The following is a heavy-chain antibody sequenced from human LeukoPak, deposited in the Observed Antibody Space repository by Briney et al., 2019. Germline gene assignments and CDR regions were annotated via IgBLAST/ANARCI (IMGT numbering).Heavy chain of an antibody. J-gene: IGHJ5*02. CDR3: AKDRPDNWNELDP. Sequence: GGFLRLSCAASGFTFSSYGMHWVRQAPGKGLEWVAVISYDGSNKYYADSVKGRFTISRDNSKNTLYLQMNSLGAEDTAVYYCAKDRPDNWNELDPWGQGTLVTVSS. V-gene: IGHV3-30*18. CDR2: ISYDGSNK. CDR1: GFTFSSYG. D-gene: IGHD1-20*01.